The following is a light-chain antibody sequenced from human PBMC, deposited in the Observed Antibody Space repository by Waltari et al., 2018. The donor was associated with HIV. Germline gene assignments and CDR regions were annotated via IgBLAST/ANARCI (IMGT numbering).Light chain of an antibody. CDR1: QGISSY. J-gene: IGKJ1*01. V-gene: IGKV1-9*01. CDR3: QQLNEYPWT. Sequence: DTQLTQSPSFLSASVADRVTMTCRASQGISSYLAWYPQKPRNAPNLLNYAASTLQSGVPSRFSGSGSGTEFTLTISSLQPEDFATYSCQQLNEYPWTFGQGTKVEMK. CDR2: AAS.